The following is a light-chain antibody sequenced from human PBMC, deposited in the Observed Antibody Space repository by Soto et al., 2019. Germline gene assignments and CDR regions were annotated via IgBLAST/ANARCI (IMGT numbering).Light chain of an antibody. J-gene: IGKJ4*01. CDR3: QKYNSVPLT. V-gene: IGKV1-27*01. CDR1: QAIGAY. CDR2: AAS. Sequence: THSASSLFASIRDRVTITCRANQAIGAYLAWFQQQPGKVPKLLIYAASALQSGVPSRFSGSGSGTDFTLTISSLQPADIATYYCQKYNSVPLTFGGGTKVDIK.